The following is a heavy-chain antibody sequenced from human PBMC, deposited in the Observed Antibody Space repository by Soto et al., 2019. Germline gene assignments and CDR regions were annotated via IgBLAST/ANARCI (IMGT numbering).Heavy chain of an antibody. CDR2: INGGSGST. CDR1: GYTFANYA. CDR3: ARSPPPFGRFDS. V-gene: IGHV1-3*01. D-gene: IGHD3-16*01. J-gene: IGHJ5*01. Sequence: GASVKVSCKASGYTFANYAMQWVRQAPGQRLEWMGWINGGSGSTRYSQNFQGRLTITRDSSANTVYMELSSLRSGDTAIYYCARSPPPFGRFDSCGQGTLVTAS.